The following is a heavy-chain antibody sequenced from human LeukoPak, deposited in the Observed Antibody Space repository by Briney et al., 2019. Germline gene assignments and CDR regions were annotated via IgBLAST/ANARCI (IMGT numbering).Heavy chain of an antibody. Sequence: GGSLRLSCAASGFTFSSYGMHWVRQAPGKGLEWVAFIRYDGSNKYYADSVKGRFTISRDNSKNTLYLQMNSLRAEDTAVYYCAKAMGYSSGACDSWGQGTLVTVSS. D-gene: IGHD5-18*01. CDR2: IRYDGSNK. V-gene: IGHV3-30*02. J-gene: IGHJ5*01. CDR1: GFTFSSYG. CDR3: AKAMGYSSGACDS.